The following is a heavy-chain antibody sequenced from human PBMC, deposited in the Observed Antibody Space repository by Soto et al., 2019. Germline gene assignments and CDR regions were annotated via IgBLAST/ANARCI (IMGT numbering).Heavy chain of an antibody. CDR1: GGSISSSSYY. V-gene: IGHV4-39*01. CDR2: IYYSGST. Sequence: QLQLQASGPGLVKPSETLSLTCTVSGGSISSSSYYWGWIRQPPGKGLEWIGSIYYSGSTYCNPSLQSRVTISVDTSKNQFSLKLSAVTAADTAVYYCARHGNEDIVVVVAATGPMAVWGKGTTVTVPS. D-gene: IGHD2-15*01. J-gene: IGHJ6*03. CDR3: ARHGNEDIVVVVAATGPMAV.